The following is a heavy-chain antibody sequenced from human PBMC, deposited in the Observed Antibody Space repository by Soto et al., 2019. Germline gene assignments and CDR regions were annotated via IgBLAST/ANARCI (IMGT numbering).Heavy chain of an antibody. J-gene: IGHJ3*02. CDR2: ISGSGGST. CDR1: GFTFSSYA. Sequence: EVQLLESGGGLVQPGGSLRLSCAASGFTFSSYAMSWVRQAPGKGLEWVSAISGSGGSTYYADSVKGRFTISRDNAKNRLYLQMNSLRAEDTAVYYCAKDDLPEYSSSWYDDAFDIWGQGTMVTVSS. CDR3: AKDDLPEYSSSWYDDAFDI. D-gene: IGHD6-13*01. V-gene: IGHV3-23*01.